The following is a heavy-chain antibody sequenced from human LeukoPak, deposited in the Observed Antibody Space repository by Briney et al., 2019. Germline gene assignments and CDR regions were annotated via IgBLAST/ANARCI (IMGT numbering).Heavy chain of an antibody. J-gene: IGHJ6*03. D-gene: IGHD3-16*01. CDR3: ARTSITFAGIILGPRYHIDL. CDR1: AFSVRNIRVG. Sequence: SGPTLVNPTETPTLTCTVSAFSVRNIRVGVSWIRQPPGKAPEWLAHILSNDEKTYNTSLKSRLTISKDTSKSQVVLTMSNMDPVDTATYYCARTSITFAGIILGPRYHIDLWGAGTTVTVSS. CDR2: ILSNDEK. V-gene: IGHV2-26*01.